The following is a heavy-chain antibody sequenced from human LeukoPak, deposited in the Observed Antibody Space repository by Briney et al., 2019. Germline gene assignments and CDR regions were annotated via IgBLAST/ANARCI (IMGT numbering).Heavy chain of an antibody. J-gene: IGHJ4*02. CDR1: GFTFSSYG. V-gene: IGHV3-30*18. CDR2: ISYDGSNK. CDR3: VKDRYQLDY. D-gene: IGHD2-2*01. Sequence: GGSLRLSCAASGFTFSSYGMHWVRQAPGKGLEWVAVISYDGSNKYYADSVKGRFTISRDNSKNTLYLQMNSLRAEDTAVYYCVKDRYQLDYWGQGTLVTVSS.